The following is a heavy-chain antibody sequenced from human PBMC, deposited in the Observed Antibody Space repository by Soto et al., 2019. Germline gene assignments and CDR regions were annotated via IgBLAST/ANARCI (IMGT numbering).Heavy chain of an antibody. CDR3: AREYYSGSGTYYAPFDF. V-gene: IGHV4-4*07. CDR1: GGSISSYY. CDR2: LYTSGSP. Sequence: SETLSLTCTVSGGSISSYYWNWIRQPAGKGLEWIGRLYTSGSPNYNPSLKSRVTLSVDTSKNQFSLRLSSVTAADTAVYYCAREYYSGSGTYYAPFDFWGQGTLVTVSS. J-gene: IGHJ4*02. D-gene: IGHD3-10*01.